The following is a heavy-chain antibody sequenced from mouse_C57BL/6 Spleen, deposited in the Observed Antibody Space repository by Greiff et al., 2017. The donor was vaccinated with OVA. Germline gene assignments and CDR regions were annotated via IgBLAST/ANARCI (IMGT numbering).Heavy chain of an antibody. D-gene: IGHD4-1*02. CDR2: IYPGDGDT. Sequence: QVQLKESGPELVKPGASVKISCKASGYAFSSSWMNWVKQRPGKGLEWIGRIYPGDGDTKYNGKFKGKATLTADKSSSTAYMQHSSLTSEDSAVDLLARQLGRRDYYAMVYWGKGTSVTVSS. CDR1: GYAFSSSW. V-gene: IGHV1-82*01. J-gene: IGHJ4*01. CDR3: ARQLGRRDYYAMVY.